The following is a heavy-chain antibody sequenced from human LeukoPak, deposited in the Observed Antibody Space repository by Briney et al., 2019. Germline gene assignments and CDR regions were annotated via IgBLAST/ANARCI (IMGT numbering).Heavy chain of an antibody. CDR2: IYYSGNT. CDR1: GGPISSHH. V-gene: IGHV4-59*11. D-gene: IGHD2-15*01. J-gene: IGHJ6*03. CDR3: ARVEVAATKAGDYYYYMDV. Sequence: SETPSLTCTVSGGPISSHHWSWIRQPPGKGLEWIGYIYYSGNTNYNPSLKSRVTISVDTSKNQFSLKLSSVTAADTAVYYCARVEVAATKAGDYYYYMDVWGKGTTVTVSS.